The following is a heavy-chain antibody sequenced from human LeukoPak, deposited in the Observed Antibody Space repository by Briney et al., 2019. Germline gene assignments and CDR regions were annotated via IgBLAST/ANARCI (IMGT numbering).Heavy chain of an antibody. CDR1: GGSISSSSYF. CDR3: ARFITTTGSFDY. D-gene: IGHD1-1*01. Sequence: SETLSLTCTVSGGSISSSSYFWGWIRRPSGKGLEWIGSIYYSGSTYHNPSLKSRVTISVDTSKNQFSLKLSSVTAADTAMYYCARFITTTGSFDYWGQGTLVTVSS. J-gene: IGHJ4*02. CDR2: IYYSGST. V-gene: IGHV4-39*01.